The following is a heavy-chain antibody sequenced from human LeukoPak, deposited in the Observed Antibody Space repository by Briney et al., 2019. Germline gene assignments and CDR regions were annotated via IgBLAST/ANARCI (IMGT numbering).Heavy chain of an antibody. Sequence: GGSLRLSCAASGFTFSSYGMHWVRQAPGKGLEWVAVIRYDGSNKYYADSVKGRFTISRDNAKNSLFLQMNSLRAEDTAVYYCARESGGGYIAAAVYFDYWGQGTLVTVSS. D-gene: IGHD6-13*01. CDR3: ARESGGGYIAAAVYFDY. J-gene: IGHJ4*02. V-gene: IGHV3-33*01. CDR2: IRYDGSNK. CDR1: GFTFSSYG.